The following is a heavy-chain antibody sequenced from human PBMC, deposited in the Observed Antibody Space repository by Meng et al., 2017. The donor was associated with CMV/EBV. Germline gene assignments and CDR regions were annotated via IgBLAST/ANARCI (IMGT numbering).Heavy chain of an antibody. D-gene: IGHD1-14*01. CDR1: GGSISSYY. Sequence: SETLSLTCTVSGGSISSYYWSWIRQPPGKGLEWIGYIYYSGSTNYNPSLKSRVTISVDTSKNQFSLKLGSVTAADTAVYYCARDLPGGWFDPWGQGTLVTVSS. J-gene: IGHJ5*02. CDR3: ARDLPGGWFDP. CDR2: IYYSGST. V-gene: IGHV4-59*01.